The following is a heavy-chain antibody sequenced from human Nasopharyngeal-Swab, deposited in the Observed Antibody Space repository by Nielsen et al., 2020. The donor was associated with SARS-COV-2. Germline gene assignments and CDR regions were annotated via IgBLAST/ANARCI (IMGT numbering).Heavy chain of an antibody. V-gene: IGHV3-23*01. Sequence: GSLRLSCAASGFTFSSYAMSWVRQAPGKGLEWVSAISGSGGSTYYADSVKGRFTISRDNSKNTLYLQMNSLRAEDTAVYYCAKVWFGELGLYYFDYWGQGTLVTVSS. CDR1: GFTFSSYA. D-gene: IGHD3-10*01. CDR3: AKVWFGELGLYYFDY. J-gene: IGHJ4*02. CDR2: ISGSGGST.